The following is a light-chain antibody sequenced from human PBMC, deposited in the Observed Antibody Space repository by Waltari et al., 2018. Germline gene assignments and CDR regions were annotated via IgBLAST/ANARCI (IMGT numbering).Light chain of an antibody. CDR2: EDN. CDR1: SGSIVNHY. J-gene: IGLJ1*01. CDR3: QSYDSTTQV. V-gene: IGLV6-57*03. Sequence: NFVLTQPHSVSGSPGETVIISCTRSSGSIVNHYVQWYQQRPGSAPTTLIYEDNNRASWFPDRFSGSIAGSSNSASLTSSGLKSEDEADYFCQSYDSTTQVFGTGTKVTVL.